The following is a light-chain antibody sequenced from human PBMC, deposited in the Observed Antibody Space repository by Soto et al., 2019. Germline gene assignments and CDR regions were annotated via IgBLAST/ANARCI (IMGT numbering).Light chain of an antibody. CDR1: SSDVGNYNL. J-gene: IGLJ1*01. CDR2: EVS. V-gene: IGLV2-23*02. CDR3: CSYAGSSTFYG. Sequence: QSALTQPASVSGSPGQSITISCTGTSSDVGNYNLVSWYQQHPGKSPKLMIHEVSKRPSGVSTRFSGSKSGNTASLTISGLQAEDESDYSCCSYAGSSTFYGLGTGTKLTVL.